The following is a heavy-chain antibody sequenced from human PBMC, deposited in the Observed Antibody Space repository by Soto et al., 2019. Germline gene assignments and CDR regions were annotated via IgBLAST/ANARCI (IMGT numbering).Heavy chain of an antibody. CDR2: ISGSGGST. V-gene: IGHV3-23*01. CDR3: AHSRGYDFWSGSPPYYYYYMDV. CDR1: GFTFSSYA. J-gene: IGHJ6*03. Sequence: GGSLRLSCAASGFTFSSYAMSWVRQAPGKGLEWVSAISGSGGSTYYADSVKGRFTISRDNSKNTLYLQMNSLRAEDTAVYYCAHSRGYDFWSGSPPYYYYYMDVWGKGTTVTVSS. D-gene: IGHD3-3*01.